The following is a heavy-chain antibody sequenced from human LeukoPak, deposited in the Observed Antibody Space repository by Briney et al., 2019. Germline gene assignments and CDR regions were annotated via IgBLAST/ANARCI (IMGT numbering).Heavy chain of an antibody. CDR2: ISYDGSNK. V-gene: IGHV3-30-3*01. Sequence: GGSLRLSCAASGFTFSSYAMHWVRQAPGKGLEWVALISYDGSNKYYADSVKGRFTNSRDNSKNTLYLQMNSLRAEDTAVYYCVRGEYYYDSSGRGFDLWGRGTLVTVSS. D-gene: IGHD3-22*01. CDR1: GFTFSSYA. CDR3: VRGEYYYDSSGRGFDL. J-gene: IGHJ2*01.